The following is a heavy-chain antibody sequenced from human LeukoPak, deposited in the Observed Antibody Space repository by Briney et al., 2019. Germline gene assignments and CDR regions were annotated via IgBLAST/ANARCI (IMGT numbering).Heavy chain of an antibody. J-gene: IGHJ5*02. CDR3: ARGGANESSTSCCKVWFDP. CDR2: INPNSGGT. V-gene: IGHV1-2*02. CDR1: GYTFTGYY. D-gene: IGHD2-2*01. Sequence: ASVKVSCKASGYTFTGYYMHWVRQAPGQGLEWMGWINPNSGGTNYAQKFQGRVTMTRDTSISTAYMELSRLRSDDTAVYYCARGGANESSTSCCKVWFDPWGQGTLVTVSS.